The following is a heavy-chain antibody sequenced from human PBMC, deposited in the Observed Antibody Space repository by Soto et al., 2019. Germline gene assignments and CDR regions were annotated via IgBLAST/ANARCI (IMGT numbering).Heavy chain of an antibody. J-gene: IGHJ4*02. CDR2: LYSGGSP. D-gene: IGHD3-16*01. CDR3: ARRQSSDYEQPAN. CDR1: GFTVSSAY. V-gene: IGHV3-53*01. Sequence: EVQRVESGGGLIQPGGSLRLSCAASGFTVSSAYMSWVRRAPGKGLEWVSVLYSGGSPYYADSVKGRFIIARDNSKNALYLQTNSLRAEDTAGNYCARRQSSDYEQPANWRQVTMVIVSS.